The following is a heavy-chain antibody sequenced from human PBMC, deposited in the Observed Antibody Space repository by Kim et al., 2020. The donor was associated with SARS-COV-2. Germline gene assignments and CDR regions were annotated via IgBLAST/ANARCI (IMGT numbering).Heavy chain of an antibody. V-gene: IGHV4-59*08. CDR1: GGSISSYY. CDR3: ASHSRVTMIVVVTPGAFDI. CDR2: IYYSGST. J-gene: IGHJ3*02. D-gene: IGHD3-22*01. Sequence: SETLSLTCTVSGGSISSYYWSWIRQPPGKGLEWIGYIYYSGSTNYNPSLKSRVTISVDTSKNQFPLKLSSVTAADTAVYYCASHSRVTMIVVVTPGAFDIWGQGTMVTVSS.